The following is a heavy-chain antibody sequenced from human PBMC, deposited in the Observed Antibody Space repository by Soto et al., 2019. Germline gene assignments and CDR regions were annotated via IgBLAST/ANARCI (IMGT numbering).Heavy chain of an antibody. CDR1: GFTFSNAW. CDR2: IRSKTDGETT. D-gene: IGHD7-27*01. CDR3: TTELGNNWAGHYFDY. V-gene: IGHV3-15*01. Sequence: GGSLRLSCAASGFTFSNAWMGWVRQAPGKGLEWLGRIRSKTDGETTEFAAPVRGRFTISRDDSKNTVFLQMNSLTTEDTAVYYCTTELGNNWAGHYFDYWGQGTLVTVSS. J-gene: IGHJ4*02.